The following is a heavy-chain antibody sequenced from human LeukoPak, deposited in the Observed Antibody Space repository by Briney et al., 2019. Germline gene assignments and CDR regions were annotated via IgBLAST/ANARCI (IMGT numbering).Heavy chain of an antibody. J-gene: IGHJ5*02. V-gene: IGHV4-31*02. D-gene: IGHD2-15*01. CDR1: GGSISSGGYY. CDR2: IYYSGST. CDR3: ARVASGVGYNWFDP. Sequence: PSETLSLTCTVSGGSISSGGYYWSWIRQHPGKGLEWIGYIYYSGSTYYNPSLKSRVTISVDTSKNRFSLKLSSVTAADTAVYYCARVASGVGYNWFDPWGQGTLVTVSS.